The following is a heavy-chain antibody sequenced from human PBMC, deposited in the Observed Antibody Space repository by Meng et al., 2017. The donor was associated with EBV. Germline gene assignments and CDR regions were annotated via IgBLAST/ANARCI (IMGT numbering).Heavy chain of an antibody. D-gene: IGHD4-11*01. J-gene: IGHJ4*02. Sequence: QVQLVQSGAEVKKPXASVKVSXXASGYTFTSYAMHWVRQAPGQRLEWMGWINAGNGNTKYSQKFQGRVTITRDTSASTAYMELSSLRSEDTAVYYCARGPDYYSNYYYFDYWGQGTLVTVSS. CDR1: GYTFTSYA. V-gene: IGHV1-3*01. CDR2: INAGNGNT. CDR3: ARGPDYYSNYYYFDY.